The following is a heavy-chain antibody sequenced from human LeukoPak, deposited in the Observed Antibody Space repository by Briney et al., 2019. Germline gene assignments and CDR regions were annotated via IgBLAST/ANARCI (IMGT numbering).Heavy chain of an antibody. V-gene: IGHV1-2*02. CDR2: INPNSGGT. CDR3: ARVTGGRGSYSGFDY. Sequence: ASVKVSCKASGYTFTGYYMHWVRQAPGPGLEWMGWINPNSGGTNYAQKFQGRVTITRDTSISTAYMELSRLRSDDTAVYYCARVTGGRGSYSGFDYWGQGTLVTVSS. J-gene: IGHJ4*02. CDR1: GYTFTGYY. D-gene: IGHD1-26*01.